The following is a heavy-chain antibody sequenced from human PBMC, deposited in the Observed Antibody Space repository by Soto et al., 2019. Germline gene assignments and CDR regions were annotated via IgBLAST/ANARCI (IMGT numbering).Heavy chain of an antibody. D-gene: IGHD3-3*01. J-gene: IGHJ4*02. CDR3: ARTARYYDFWSGYTPGVYYFDY. V-gene: IGHV4-30-2*01. Sequence: SETLSLTCAVSGGSISSGGYSWSWIRQPPGKGLEWIGYIYHSGSTYYNPSLKSRVTISVDRSKNQFSLKLSSVTAADTAVYYCARTARYYDFWSGYTPGVYYFDYWGQGTLVTVSS. CDR2: IYHSGST. CDR1: GGSISSGGYS.